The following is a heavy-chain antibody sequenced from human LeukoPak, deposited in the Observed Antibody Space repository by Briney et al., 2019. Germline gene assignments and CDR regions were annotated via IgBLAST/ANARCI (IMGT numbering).Heavy chain of an antibody. J-gene: IGHJ2*01. V-gene: IGHV3-30*18. D-gene: IGHD5-18*01. CDR1: GFAFSNYG. CDR3: AKDAGYSCGTQTPPWYFDL. CDR2: ISYDGSNK. Sequence: PGGSLRLSCAASGFAFSNYGMHWVRQAPGKGLEWVAVISYDGSNKYYADSVKGRFAISRDNSKNTLYLQMNSLRPEDTAVYYCAKDAGYSCGTQTPPWYFDLWGRGTLVTVSS.